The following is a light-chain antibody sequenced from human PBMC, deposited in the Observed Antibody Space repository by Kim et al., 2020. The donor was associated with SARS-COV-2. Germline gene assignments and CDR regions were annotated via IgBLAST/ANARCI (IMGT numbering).Light chain of an antibody. Sequence: SASVVDRVTITCRASQSISSWLAWYQQKPGKAPKLLIYKASSLESGVPSRFSGSGSGTEFTLTISSLQPDDFATYYCQQYNSYSPSFGQGTKLEI. V-gene: IGKV1-5*03. CDR3: QQYNSYSPS. CDR1: QSISSW. J-gene: IGKJ2*03. CDR2: KAS.